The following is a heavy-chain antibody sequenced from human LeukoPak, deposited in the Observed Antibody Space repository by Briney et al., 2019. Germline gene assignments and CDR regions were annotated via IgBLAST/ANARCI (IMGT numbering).Heavy chain of an antibody. CDR2: ISGSGGST. Sequence: PGASLRLSCAASGFTFSSYAMSWVRQAPGKGLEWVSAISGSGGSTYYADSVKGRFTISRDNSKNSLYLQMNSLRAEDTAVYFCARDTGMVSSDYGLDVWGKGTTVIVSS. D-gene: IGHD5-18*01. V-gene: IGHV3-23*01. CDR3: ARDTGMVSSDYGLDV. CDR1: GFTFSSYA. J-gene: IGHJ6*04.